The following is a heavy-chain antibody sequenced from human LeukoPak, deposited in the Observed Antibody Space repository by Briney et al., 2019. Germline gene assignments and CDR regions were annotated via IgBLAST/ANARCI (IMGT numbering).Heavy chain of an antibody. CDR3: AREGDFWSGYRPRPHYYYYYMDV. Sequence: KPSETLSLTCTVSGYSISSGYYWGWIRQPPGKGLEWIGSIYHSGSTYYNPSLKSRVTISVDTSKNQFSLKLSSVTAADTAVYYCAREGDFWSGYRPRPHYYYYYMDVWGKGTTVTVSS. J-gene: IGHJ6*03. CDR2: IYHSGST. D-gene: IGHD3-3*01. V-gene: IGHV4-38-2*02. CDR1: GYSISSGYY.